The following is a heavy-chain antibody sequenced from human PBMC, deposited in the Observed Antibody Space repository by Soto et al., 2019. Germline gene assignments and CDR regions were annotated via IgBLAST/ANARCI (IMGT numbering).Heavy chain of an antibody. Sequence: PGGSLRLSCAASGFTFSSYGMHWVRQAPGKGLEWVAVIWYDGSNKYYADSVKGRFTISRDNSKNTLYLQMNSLRAEDTAVYYCAKSLTSGIAVGIGWGQGAMVTVSS. CDR2: IWYDGSNK. J-gene: IGHJ3*01. V-gene: IGHV3-33*06. CDR3: AKSLTSGIAVGIG. D-gene: IGHD6-19*01. CDR1: GFTFSSYG.